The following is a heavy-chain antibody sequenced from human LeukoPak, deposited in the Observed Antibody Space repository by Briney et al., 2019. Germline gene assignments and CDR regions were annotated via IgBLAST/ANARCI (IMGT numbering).Heavy chain of an antibody. Sequence: GESLKISCKGSGYSFTSYWIGWVRQMPGKGLEWMGIIYPGDSDTRYSPSFQGQVTISADKSISTAYLQWSSLKASDTAMYYCARQRSYYDSSGYYYAFDIWGQGTMVTVSS. CDR3: ARQRSYYDSSGYYYAFDI. J-gene: IGHJ3*02. CDR2: IYPGDSDT. CDR1: GYSFTSYW. V-gene: IGHV5-51*01. D-gene: IGHD3-22*01.